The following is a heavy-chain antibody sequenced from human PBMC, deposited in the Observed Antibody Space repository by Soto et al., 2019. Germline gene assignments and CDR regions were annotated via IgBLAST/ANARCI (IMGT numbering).Heavy chain of an antibody. D-gene: IGHD3-22*01. CDR1: GFTFTSSA. CDR3: AALETDDYDSSGYLSG. CDR2: IVVGSGNT. Sequence: GASVKVSCKASGFTFTSSAVQWVRQARGQRLEWIGWIVVGSGNTNYAQKFQERVTITRDMSTSTAYMGLSSLRSEDTAGYYCAALETDDYDSSGYLSGWGQGTLVTVSS. J-gene: IGHJ4*02. V-gene: IGHV1-58*01.